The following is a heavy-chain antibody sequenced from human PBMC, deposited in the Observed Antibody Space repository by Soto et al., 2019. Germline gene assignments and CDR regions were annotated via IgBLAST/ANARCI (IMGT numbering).Heavy chain of an antibody. Sequence: PSETLSLTCTVSGGSISDYYWSWIRQPPGKGPEWIGYFSYSGSTNYNPSLKSRVTISVDTSKNQLSLKLSSVTAADTAVYYCARLGGGYPSSATHHYYYNDVWGKRTTVTGSS. CDR1: GGSISDYY. V-gene: IGHV4-59*08. CDR3: ARLGGGYPSSATHHYYYNDV. J-gene: IGHJ6*03. CDR2: FSYSGST. D-gene: IGHD2-15*01.